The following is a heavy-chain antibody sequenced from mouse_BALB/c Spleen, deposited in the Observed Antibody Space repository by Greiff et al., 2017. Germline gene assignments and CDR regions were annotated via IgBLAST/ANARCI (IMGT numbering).Heavy chain of an antibody. CDR3: ARATAVAY. Sequence: EVKLQESGPDLVKPSQSLSLTCTVTGYSITSGYSWHWIRQFPGNKLEWMGYIHYSGSTNYNPSLKSRISITRDTSKNQFFLTLNSVTTEDTATYYCARATAVAYWGQGTLVTVSA. CDR2: IHYSGST. D-gene: IGHD1-2*01. V-gene: IGHV3-1*02. J-gene: IGHJ3*01. CDR1: GYSITSGYS.